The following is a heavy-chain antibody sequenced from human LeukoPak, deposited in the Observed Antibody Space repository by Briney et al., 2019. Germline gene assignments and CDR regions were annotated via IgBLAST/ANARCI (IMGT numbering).Heavy chain of an antibody. J-gene: IGHJ4*02. CDR1: GFTFSSYS. V-gene: IGHV3-21*04. Sequence: GGSLRLSCAASGFTFSSYSMNWVRQAPGKGLEWVSSISSSSSYIYYADSVKGRFTISRDNAKNSLYLQMNSLRSDDTAVYYCAISFSISYCSSTSCYVSQVGDFDYWGQGTLVTVSS. CDR2: ISSSSSYI. CDR3: AISFSISYCSSTSCYVSQVGDFDY. D-gene: IGHD2-2*01.